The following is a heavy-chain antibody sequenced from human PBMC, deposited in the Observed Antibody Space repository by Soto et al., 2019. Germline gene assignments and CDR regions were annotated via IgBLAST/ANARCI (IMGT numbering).Heavy chain of an antibody. J-gene: IGHJ2*01. D-gene: IGHD2-2*01. CDR3: AHGWPYCSSTSCHHWYFDL. CDR1: GFSLSTSGVG. CDR2: IYWDDDK. Sequence: QITLKESGPTLVKPTQTLTLTCTFSGFSLSTSGVGVGWIRQPPGKALEWLALIYWDDDKRYSPSLKSRLTITKDTPKNQVVLTMTNMDPVDTATYYCAHGWPYCSSTSCHHWYFDLWGRGTLVTVSS. V-gene: IGHV2-5*02.